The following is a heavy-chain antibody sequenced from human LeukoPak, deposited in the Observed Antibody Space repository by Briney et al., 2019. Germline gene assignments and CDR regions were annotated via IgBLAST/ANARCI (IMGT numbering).Heavy chain of an antibody. CDR3: AKDGIVVVPAAIRR. D-gene: IGHD2-2*02. V-gene: IGHV3-23*01. J-gene: IGHJ4*02. CDR1: GFTFSSYA. CDR2: ISGSGGST. Sequence: GGSLRLSCAACGFTFSSYAMSWVRQAPGKGLEWVSAISGSGGSTYYADSVKGRFTISRDNSKNTLYLQMNSLRAEDTAVYYCAKDGIVVVPAAIRRWGQGTLVTVSS.